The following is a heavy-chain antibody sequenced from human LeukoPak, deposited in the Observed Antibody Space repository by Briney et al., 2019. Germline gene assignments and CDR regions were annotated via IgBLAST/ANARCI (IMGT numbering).Heavy chain of an antibody. CDR1: YDSITDYF. D-gene: IGHD3-22*01. CDR3: ARGGTYKGYYYDSSGSNFDY. J-gene: IGHJ4*02. Sequence: SETLSLTCTVSYDSITDYFWSWIRQPPGKGLEWIAYIRKSGPTRYNPSLQSRVTISLDTSKNQFSLKLSSVTAADTAVYYCARGGTYKGYYYDSSGSNFDYWGQGTLVTVSS. CDR2: IRKSGPT. V-gene: IGHV4-59*01.